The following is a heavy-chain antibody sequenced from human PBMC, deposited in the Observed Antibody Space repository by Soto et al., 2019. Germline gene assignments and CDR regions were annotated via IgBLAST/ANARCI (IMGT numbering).Heavy chain of an antibody. Sequence: SETLSLTSAVYGGSFSGYYWSWIRQPPGKGLEWIGEINHSGSTNYNPSLKSRVTISVDTSKNQFSLKLGSVTAADTAVYYCARGPKSRAYVRSSGDWFDPWGQGTLVTVSS. CDR3: ARGPKSRAYVRSSGDWFDP. CDR1: GGSFSGYY. D-gene: IGHD4-17*01. V-gene: IGHV4-34*01. CDR2: INHSGST. J-gene: IGHJ5*02.